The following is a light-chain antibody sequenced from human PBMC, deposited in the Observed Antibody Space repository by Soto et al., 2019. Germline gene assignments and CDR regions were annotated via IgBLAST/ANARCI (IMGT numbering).Light chain of an antibody. CDR1: QSVSSTY. J-gene: IGKJ4*01. V-gene: IGKV3-20*01. Sequence: EIVLTQSPGTLSFSPGERATLSCRASQSVSSTYLAWYQQKPGQAPRLLIYGASSRATGIPDRFSGSGSGTDFTLTISRLQSEDFAVYYCQQYGSSLLTFGGGTKVDNK. CDR3: QQYGSSLLT. CDR2: GAS.